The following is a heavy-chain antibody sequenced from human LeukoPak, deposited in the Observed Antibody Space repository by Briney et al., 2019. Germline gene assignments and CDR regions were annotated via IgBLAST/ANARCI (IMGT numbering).Heavy chain of an antibody. CDR1: GGSISSYY. Sequence: SETLSLTCTVSGGSISSYYWSWIRQPPGKGLEWIGSIYYSGSTYYNPSLKSRVTISVDTSKNQFSLKLSSVTAADTAVYYCARRRSSLGAFDIWGQGTMVTVSS. CDR2: IYYSGST. D-gene: IGHD6-13*01. CDR3: ARRRSSLGAFDI. V-gene: IGHV4-39*01. J-gene: IGHJ3*02.